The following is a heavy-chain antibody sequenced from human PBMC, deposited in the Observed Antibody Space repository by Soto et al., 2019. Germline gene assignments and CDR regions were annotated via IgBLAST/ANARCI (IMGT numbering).Heavy chain of an antibody. V-gene: IGHV4-31*03. CDR1: GGSISRGGYY. CDR2: IYYSGST. J-gene: IGHJ5*02. Sequence: QVQLQESGPGLVKPSQTLSLTCNVSGGSISRGGYYWSWIRQHPGKGLEWIGYIYYSGSTYYNPSLKSRVTISVDASKKRYALKLSSLTAAHTDVYYCARSIGPWCQGTLVTVSS. CDR3: ARSIGP.